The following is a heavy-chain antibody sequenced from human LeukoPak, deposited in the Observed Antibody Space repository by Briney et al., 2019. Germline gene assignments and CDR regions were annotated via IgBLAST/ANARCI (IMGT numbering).Heavy chain of an antibody. CDR1: GFTLSTNA. V-gene: IGHV3-23*01. Sequence: GGSLRLSCLTSGFTLSTNAMSWVRQAPGKGLEWISGISGSGASTYYADSVKGRFTISRDDSRNTLYLQMNSLRGDDTAVYYCAKGGSSSPRSTFDYWGQGTLLTDSS. CDR3: AKGGSSSPRSTFDY. CDR2: ISGSGAST. D-gene: IGHD6-13*01. J-gene: IGHJ4*02.